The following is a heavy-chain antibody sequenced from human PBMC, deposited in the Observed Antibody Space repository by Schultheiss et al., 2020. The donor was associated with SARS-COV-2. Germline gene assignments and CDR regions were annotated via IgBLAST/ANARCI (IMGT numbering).Heavy chain of an antibody. V-gene: IGHV4-34*01. Sequence: GSLRLSCAVYGGSFSGYYWSWIRQPPGKGLEWIGEINHSGSTNYNPSLKSRVTISVDTSKNQFFLTLSSVTAADTAVYYCARGSTILKYWGQGTLVTVAS. CDR2: INHSGST. CDR3: ARGSTILKY. J-gene: IGHJ4*02. D-gene: IGHD3-3*01. CDR1: GGSFSGYY.